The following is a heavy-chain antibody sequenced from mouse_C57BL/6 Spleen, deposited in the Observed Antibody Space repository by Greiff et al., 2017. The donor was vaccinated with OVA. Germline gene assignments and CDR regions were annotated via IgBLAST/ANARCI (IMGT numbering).Heavy chain of an antibody. J-gene: IGHJ1*03. Sequence: VQLQQSGAELVRPGASVKLSCTASGFNIKDDYMHWVKQRPGQGLEWIGWIDPENGDTEYASKFQGKATITADTSSNTAYLQLSSLTSEDTAVYYCTTPFTTVVATEYFDVWGTGTTVTVSS. CDR2: IDPENGDT. D-gene: IGHD1-1*01. CDR1: GFNIKDDY. V-gene: IGHV14-4*01. CDR3: TTPFTTVVATEYFDV.